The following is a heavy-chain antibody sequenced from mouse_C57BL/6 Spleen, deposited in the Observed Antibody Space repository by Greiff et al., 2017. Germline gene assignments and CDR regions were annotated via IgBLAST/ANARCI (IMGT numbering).Heavy chain of an antibody. CDR1: GYTFTSYW. J-gene: IGHJ2*01. D-gene: IGHD2-2*01. V-gene: IGHV1-55*01. Sequence: QVQLQQPGAELVKPGASVKMSCEASGYTFTSYWITWVKQRPGQGLEWIGDIYPGSGSTNYNEKFKSKATLTVDTSSSTAYMQLSSLTSEDSAVYYCARGGGYDVEYYFDYWGQGTTLTVSS. CDR2: IYPGSGST. CDR3: ARGGGYDVEYYFDY.